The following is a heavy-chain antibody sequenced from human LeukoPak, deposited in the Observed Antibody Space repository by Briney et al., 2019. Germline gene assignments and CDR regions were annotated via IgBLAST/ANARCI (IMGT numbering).Heavy chain of an antibody. D-gene: IGHD2-2*01. V-gene: IGHV1-46*01. Sequence: ASVKVSCKASGYTFTSYFMHWVRQAPGQGLEWVGIINPTGGSTSYAQKFQDRVTMTRDTSTSTVYMELSSLRSEDTAVYYCARAPGYCSSTSCRGFDYWGQGTLVTVSS. CDR2: INPTGGST. CDR1: GYTFTSYF. J-gene: IGHJ4*02. CDR3: ARAPGYCSSTSCRGFDY.